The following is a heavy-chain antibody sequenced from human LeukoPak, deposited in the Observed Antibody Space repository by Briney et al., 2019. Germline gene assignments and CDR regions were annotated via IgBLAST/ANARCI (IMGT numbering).Heavy chain of an antibody. Sequence: GGSLRLSCAASGFTFSSYSMNWVRQAPGKGLEWVSYISRSSSTIYYADSVKGRFTISRDNAKNSLYLQMNSLRVEDTAVYYCAKAGYSSSWLDYWGQGTLVTVSS. CDR3: AKAGYSSSWLDY. V-gene: IGHV3-48*01. CDR1: GFTFSSYS. J-gene: IGHJ4*02. D-gene: IGHD6-13*01. CDR2: ISRSSSTI.